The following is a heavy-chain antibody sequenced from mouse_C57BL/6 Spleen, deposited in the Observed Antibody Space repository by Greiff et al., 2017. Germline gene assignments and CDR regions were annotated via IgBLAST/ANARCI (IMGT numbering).Heavy chain of an antibody. V-gene: IGHV5-16*01. CDR2: INYDGSST. J-gene: IGHJ2*01. Sequence: EVMLVESEGGLVQPGSSMKLSCTASGFTFSDYYMAWVRQVPEKGLEWVANINYDGSSTYYLDSLKSRFIISRDNAKNILYLQMSSLKSEDTATYYCASDRGIYYGNYGFDYWGQGTTLTVSS. D-gene: IGHD2-1*01. CDR3: ASDRGIYYGNYGFDY. CDR1: GFTFSDYY.